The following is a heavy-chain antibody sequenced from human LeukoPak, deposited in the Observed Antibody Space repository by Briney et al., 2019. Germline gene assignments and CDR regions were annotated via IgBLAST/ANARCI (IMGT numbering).Heavy chain of an antibody. CDR3: ARGGYSSSWFHRTEDY. J-gene: IGHJ4*02. Sequence: GGSLRLSCAASGFTFSSYSMNWVRQAPGKGLEWVSSISSSSSYIYYADSVKGRFTISRDNAKNSLYLQMNSLRADDTAGYYCARGGYSSSWFHRTEDYWGQGTLVTVSS. D-gene: IGHD6-13*01. CDR2: ISSSSSYI. CDR1: GFTFSSYS. V-gene: IGHV3-21*01.